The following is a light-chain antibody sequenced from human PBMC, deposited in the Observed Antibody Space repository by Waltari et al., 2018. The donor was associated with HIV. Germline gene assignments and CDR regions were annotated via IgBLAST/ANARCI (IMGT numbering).Light chain of an antibody. CDR3: QSFDTTNHWV. Sequence: FMLTQPHSVSESPGKTVIISCTRDSGHIANTSVQCFQRRPGSAPTTLLYEDRRRPSGVPDRFSGSIDRSSNSASLTISGVMTEDEADYYCQSFDTTNHWVFGGGTKLTVL. V-gene: IGLV6-57*03. CDR1: SGHIANTS. J-gene: IGLJ3*02. CDR2: EDR.